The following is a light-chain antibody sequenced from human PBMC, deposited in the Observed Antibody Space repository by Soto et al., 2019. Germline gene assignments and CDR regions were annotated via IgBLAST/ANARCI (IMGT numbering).Light chain of an antibody. J-gene: IGKJ2*01. Sequence: DIVITQSPASLAVSLGERATINCKSSQSVLYISNNKNYFAWYQQRPGQPPKLLFYWASTRESGVPNRFSGSGSGTDFTLTITSLQAEDVAVYYCQQYESTPPTFGQGTKLEIK. CDR2: WAS. V-gene: IGKV4-1*01. CDR1: QSVLYISNNKNY. CDR3: QQYESTPPT.